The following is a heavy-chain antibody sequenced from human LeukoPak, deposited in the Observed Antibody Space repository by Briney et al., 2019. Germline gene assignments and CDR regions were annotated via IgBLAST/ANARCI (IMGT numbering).Heavy chain of an antibody. CDR1: GFTFSNHW. V-gene: IGHV3-23*01. J-gene: IGHJ3*02. CDR3: AEDLRIVGITTKVSDAFDM. CDR2: ISGSGDST. Sequence: PGGSLRLSCAASGFTFSNHWMHWVRQVPGKGLEWVSTISGSGDSTYYADSVKGRFTISRDNSKNTLYLQMSSLRAEDTAVYYCAEDLRIVGITTKVSDAFDMWGQGTMVTVSS. D-gene: IGHD1-26*01.